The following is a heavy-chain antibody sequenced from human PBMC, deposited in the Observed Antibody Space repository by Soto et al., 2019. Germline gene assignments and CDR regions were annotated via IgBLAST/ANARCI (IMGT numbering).Heavy chain of an antibody. CDR1: GDSISSGDYY. CDR2: IHYSGIT. CDR3: ARDYYDRSRNAFDI. D-gene: IGHD3-22*01. Sequence: SETLSLTCTVSGDSISSGDYYWSWIRQPPGKGLEWIGYIHYSGITYYNPSLKSRLSISVDRSKSRISLKVRSVTAADTAVYYCARDYYDRSRNAFDIWGRGTMVTVSS. V-gene: IGHV4-30-4*01. J-gene: IGHJ3*02.